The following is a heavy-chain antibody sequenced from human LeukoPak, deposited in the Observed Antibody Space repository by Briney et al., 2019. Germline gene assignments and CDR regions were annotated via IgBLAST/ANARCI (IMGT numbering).Heavy chain of an antibody. D-gene: IGHD2-15*01. CDR2: IWYDGSNK. J-gene: IGHJ6*02. CDR1: GFTFSSYG. V-gene: IGHV3-33*01. Sequence: GRSLRLSCAASGFTFSSYGMHWVRQAPGKGLEWVAVIWYDGSNKYYADSVKGRFTISRDNSKNTLYLQMNSLRAEDTAVYYCARDLIVADAPRMDVWGQGTTVTVS. CDR3: ARDLIVADAPRMDV.